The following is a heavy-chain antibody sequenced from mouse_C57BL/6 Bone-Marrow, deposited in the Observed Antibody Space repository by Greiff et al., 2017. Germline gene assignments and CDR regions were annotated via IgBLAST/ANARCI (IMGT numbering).Heavy chain of an antibody. J-gene: IGHJ1*03. CDR3: VRLGRRDWYFDV. CDR1: GFSFNTYA. D-gene: IGHD4-1*01. V-gene: IGHV10-1*01. Sequence: EVKLVESGGGLVQPKGSLKLSCAASGFSFNTYAMNWVRQAPGKGLEWVARIRSKSNNYATYYADSVKDRFTISRDDSESMLYLQMNDLKAEDTAMYYCVRLGRRDWYFDVWGTGTTVTVSS. CDR2: IRSKSNNYAT.